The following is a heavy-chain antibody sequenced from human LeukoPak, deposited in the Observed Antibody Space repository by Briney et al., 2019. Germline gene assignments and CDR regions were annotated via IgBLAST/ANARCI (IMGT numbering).Heavy chain of an antibody. CDR1: GFTFSSYS. J-gene: IGHJ6*03. CDR3: ARGLGGASYYMDV. V-gene: IGHV3-48*04. D-gene: IGHD3-16*01. CDR2: ISSTTSNI. Sequence: PGGSLRLSCAASGFTFSSYSMNWVRQAPGKGLEWVSYISSTTSNIYYADSVKGRFTISRDNAKNSLYLQMNSLGAEDTAVYYCARGLGGASYYMDVWGKGTTVTVSS.